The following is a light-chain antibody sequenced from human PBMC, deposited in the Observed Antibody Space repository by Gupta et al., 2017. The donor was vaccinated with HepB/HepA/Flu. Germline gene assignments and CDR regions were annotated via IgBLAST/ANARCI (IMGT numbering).Light chain of an antibody. CDR1: SSDVGGYNY. CDR3: SSYRSGSTRV. Sequence: QSALTQPASVSGSPGQSITISCTGTSSDVGGYNYVSWYQQHPGKVPKLMIYDVSNRPSGISNRFSGSKSGNTASLTISGLQAEDEADYYCSSYRSGSTRVCGGGIKLTVL. CDR2: DVS. V-gene: IGLV2-14*03. J-gene: IGLJ3*02.